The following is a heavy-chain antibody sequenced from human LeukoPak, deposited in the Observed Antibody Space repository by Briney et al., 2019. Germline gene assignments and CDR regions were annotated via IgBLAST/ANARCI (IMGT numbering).Heavy chain of an antibody. CDR2: ISAYNGNT. CDR1: RYTSTSYG. CDR3: ARVREYCSRTSVSQLDY. Sequence: ASVKVSRKASRYTSTSYGIRGVRQAPGQGGERVGWISAYNGNTNNVQKLQGGVTLIPDTSTSTAYMELRSLRSDDTAVYYCARVREYCSRTSVSQLDYWGQGTLVTVSS. D-gene: IGHD2-2*01. V-gene: IGHV1-18*01. J-gene: IGHJ4*02.